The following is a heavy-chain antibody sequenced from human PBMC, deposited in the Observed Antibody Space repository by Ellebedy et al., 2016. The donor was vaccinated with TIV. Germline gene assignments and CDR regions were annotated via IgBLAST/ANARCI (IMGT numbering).Heavy chain of an antibody. CDR1: GFTFSNYW. D-gene: IGHD3-3*01. CDR3: ARGASKGFFVDY. V-gene: IGHV3-74*01. J-gene: IGHJ4*02. Sequence: GESLKISCAASGFTFSNYWMHWVRQAPGKGLVWVSRLRFDGSITNYADSVKGRFTISRDNAKNTLYLHMNSLRDEETAVYYCARGASKGFFVDYWGQGTLVTVSS. CDR2: LRFDGSIT.